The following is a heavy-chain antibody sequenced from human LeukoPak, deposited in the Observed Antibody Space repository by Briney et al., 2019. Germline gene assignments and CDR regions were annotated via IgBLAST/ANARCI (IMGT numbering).Heavy chain of an antibody. Sequence: ASVKVSCKASGYTFTSYGISWVRQAPGQGLEWMGWISAYNGNTNYAQKLQGRVTMTADTSTSTAYMELRSLRSDDTAVYYCARDRTDYGEPNWFDPWGQGTLVTVSP. V-gene: IGHV1-18*01. CDR2: ISAYNGNT. CDR1: GYTFTSYG. D-gene: IGHD4-17*01. CDR3: ARDRTDYGEPNWFDP. J-gene: IGHJ5*02.